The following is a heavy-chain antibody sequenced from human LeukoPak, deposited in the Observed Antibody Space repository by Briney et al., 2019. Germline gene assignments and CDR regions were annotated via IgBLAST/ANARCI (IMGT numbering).Heavy chain of an antibody. J-gene: IGHJ4*02. CDR3: ARDGYYDSSGYYPPLHYFDY. V-gene: IGHV3-74*01. D-gene: IGHD3-22*01. CDR2: INSDGSST. Sequence: GGSLSLSCAASGFTFSSYWLHWVRQAPGKGLVWVSRINSDGSSTNYADSVKGRFTISRDNAKNTLYLQMNSLRAEDTAVYYCARDGYYDSSGYYPPLHYFDYWGQGTLVTVSS. CDR1: GFTFSSYW.